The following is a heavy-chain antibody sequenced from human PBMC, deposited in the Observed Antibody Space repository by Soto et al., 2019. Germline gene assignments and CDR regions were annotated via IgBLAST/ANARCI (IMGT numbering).Heavy chain of an antibody. J-gene: IGHJ4*02. CDR1: GGSFSGYY. CDR2: INHSGST. D-gene: IGHD6-13*01. Sequence: ASETLSLTCAVDGGSFSGYYWSWIRQPPGKGLEWIGEINHSGSTNYNPSLKSRVTISVDTSKNQFSLKLSSVTAADTAVYYCARARAAAGHFDYWGQGTLVTVSS. CDR3: ARARAAAGHFDY. V-gene: IGHV4-34*01.